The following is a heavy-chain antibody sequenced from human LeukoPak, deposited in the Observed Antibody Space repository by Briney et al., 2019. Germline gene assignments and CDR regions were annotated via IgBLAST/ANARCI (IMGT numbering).Heavy chain of an antibody. D-gene: IGHD5-12*01. CDR3: AKDVLRLRSSFFDD. CDR2: IIPIFGTT. Sequence: SVKVSCKASGGTFSSYAISWVRQAPGQGLEWMGGIIPIFGTTNYAQKFQDRVTITADKSTSTAYMELSSLRAEDTAVYYCAKDVLRLRSSFFDDWGQGILVTVSS. V-gene: IGHV1-69*06. J-gene: IGHJ4*02. CDR1: GGTFSSYA.